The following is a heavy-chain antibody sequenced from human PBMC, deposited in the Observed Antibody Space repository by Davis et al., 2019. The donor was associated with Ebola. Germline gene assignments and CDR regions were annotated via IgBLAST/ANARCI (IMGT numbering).Heavy chain of an antibody. CDR1: GGTFSSYA. V-gene: IGHV1-8*02. D-gene: IGHD1-26*01. CDR2: MNPNSGNT. J-gene: IGHJ4*02. Sequence: ASVKVSCKASGGTFSSYAISWVRQAPGQGLEWMGWMNPNSGNTGYAQKFQGRVTMTRNTSISTAYMELSSLRSEDTAVYYCARGRYSGSNWGQGTLVTVSS. CDR3: ARGRYSGSN.